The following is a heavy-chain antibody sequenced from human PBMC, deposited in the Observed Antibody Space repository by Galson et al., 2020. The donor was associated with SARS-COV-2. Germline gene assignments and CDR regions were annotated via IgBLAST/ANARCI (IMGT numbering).Heavy chain of an antibody. J-gene: IGHJ4*02. CDR1: GGSFNEYY. CDR3: ARGLWMSFLGSSWYFDY. V-gene: IGHV4-34*01. D-gene: IGHD6-13*01. Sequence: SETLSLTCAVYGGSFNEYYWSWLRQPPGKGLEWLGEINHTGYTNYNPSLKSRVTISVDTSKNQFSLKVNSVTAADTAVYYCARGLWMSFLGSSWYFDYWGQGNLVTVSS. CDR2: INHTGYT.